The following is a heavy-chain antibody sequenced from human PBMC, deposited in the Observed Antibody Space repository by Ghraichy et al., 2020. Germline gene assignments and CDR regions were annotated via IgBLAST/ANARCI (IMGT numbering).Heavy chain of an antibody. J-gene: IGHJ6*02. V-gene: IGHV3-23*01. CDR3: AKEMTLGHYAFSSGPRRYGMAV. D-gene: IGHD3-3*01. Sequence: GGSLRLSCAASGFTYSTHAMSWVRQAPGKGLEWVSAISGSGSHTYSAPSVKGRFTISRDNSKNTLFLQMNSMRTEDSAVYYCAKEMTLGHYAFSSGPRRYGMAVWGQGTTVTASS. CDR2: ISGSGSHT. CDR1: GFTYSTHA.